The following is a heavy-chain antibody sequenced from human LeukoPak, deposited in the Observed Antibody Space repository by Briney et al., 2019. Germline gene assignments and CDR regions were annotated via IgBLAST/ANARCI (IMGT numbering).Heavy chain of an antibody. J-gene: IGHJ4*02. CDR1: GFTFSSYS. D-gene: IGHD3-22*01. Sequence: KAGGSLRLSCAASGFTFSSYSMNWVRQAPGKGLGGVSSISSSSSYIYYADSVKGRFTISRDNAKNSLYLQMNSLRAEDTAVYYCARPRGVVITTDFDYWGQGTLVTVSS. V-gene: IGHV3-21*01. CDR2: ISSSSSYI. CDR3: ARPRGVVITTDFDY.